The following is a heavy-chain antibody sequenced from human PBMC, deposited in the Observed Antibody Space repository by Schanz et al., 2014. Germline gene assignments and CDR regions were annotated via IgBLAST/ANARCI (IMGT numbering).Heavy chain of an antibody. V-gene: IGHV1-69*02. CDR2: FIPILDVG. J-gene: IGHJ4*02. Sequence: QVQLVQSGAEVKKPGSSVKVSCKASRSTFSSYTISWVRQARGQGLEWVGRFIPILDVGNYAQKFRGRVTMTRNTSMSTAYIELHILTSEDTAVYYCARGRTFDYWGQGTLVTVSS. CDR3: ARGRTFDY. CDR1: RSTFSSYT.